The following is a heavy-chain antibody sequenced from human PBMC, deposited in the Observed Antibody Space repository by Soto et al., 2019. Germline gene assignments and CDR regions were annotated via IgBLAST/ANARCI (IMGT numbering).Heavy chain of an antibody. CDR1: GFTFSSYW. D-gene: IGHD2-15*01. Sequence: GGSLRLSCVVSGFTFSSYWMSWFRQAPGKGLEWVANIKQDGSEKYYVDSVKGRFTISRDNAKNSLYLQMNSLRAEDTAVYYCARERSYCSGGSCPHYYYFDYWGRGTLVTVSS. V-gene: IGHV3-7*03. CDR3: ARERSYCSGGSCPHYYYFDY. CDR2: IKQDGSEK. J-gene: IGHJ4*01.